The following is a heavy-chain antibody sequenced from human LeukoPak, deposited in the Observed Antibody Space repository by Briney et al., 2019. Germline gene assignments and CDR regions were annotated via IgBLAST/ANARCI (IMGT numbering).Heavy chain of an antibody. CDR3: ARGNSYGYYY. Sequence: SETLSLTCAVYGGSFSGYYWSWIRQPPGKGLEWIGEINHSGSTNYNPSLKSRVTISVDMSKNQFSLKLSSVTAADTAVYYCARGNSYGYYYWGQGTLVTVSS. V-gene: IGHV4-34*01. D-gene: IGHD5-18*01. CDR2: INHSGST. J-gene: IGHJ4*02. CDR1: GGSFSGYY.